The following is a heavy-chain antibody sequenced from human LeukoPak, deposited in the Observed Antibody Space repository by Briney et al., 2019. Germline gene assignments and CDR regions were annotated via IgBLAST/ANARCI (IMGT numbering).Heavy chain of an antibody. CDR1: GGSLSSHY. Sequence: PSETLSLTCAVSGGSLSSHYWTWIRQPPGKGLEWIGYIYYTGATNYNSSLKSRVTISVDTSKNQFSLKLSSVTAADTAVYYCARGVFIAASQYGYWGQGTLVTVSS. D-gene: IGHD6-13*01. CDR3: ARGVFIAASQYGY. V-gene: IGHV4-59*11. CDR2: IYYTGAT. J-gene: IGHJ4*02.